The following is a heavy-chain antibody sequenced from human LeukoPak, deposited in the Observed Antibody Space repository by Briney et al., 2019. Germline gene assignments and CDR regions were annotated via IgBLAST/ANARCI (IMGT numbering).Heavy chain of an antibody. CDR3: ARGVVIRRDKPPTFDY. V-gene: IGHV4-30-4*08. D-gene: IGHD3-3*01. CDR2: IYYSGST. Sequence: SETLSLTCTVSGGSISSVDYYWSWIRQPPGKGLEWIGYIYYSGSTYYNPSLKTRVTMSVDTSKNQFSLKLSSVTAADTAVYYCARGVVIRRDKPPTFDYWGQGTLVTVSS. J-gene: IGHJ4*02. CDR1: GGSISSVDYY.